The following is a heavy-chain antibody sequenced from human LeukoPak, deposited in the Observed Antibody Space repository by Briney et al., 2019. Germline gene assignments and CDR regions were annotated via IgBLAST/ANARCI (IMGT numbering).Heavy chain of an antibody. CDR1: GGSFSGYY. CDR2: INHSGST. CDR3: ARGLVLRYFDWLSPDAFDI. D-gene: IGHD3-9*01. V-gene: IGHV4-34*01. Sequence: SETLSLTCAVYGGSFSGYYWSWIRQPPGKGLEWIGEINHSGSTNYNPSLKSRVTISVDTSKNQFSLKLSSVTAADTAEYYCARGLVLRYFDWLSPDAFDIWGQGTMVTVSS. J-gene: IGHJ3*02.